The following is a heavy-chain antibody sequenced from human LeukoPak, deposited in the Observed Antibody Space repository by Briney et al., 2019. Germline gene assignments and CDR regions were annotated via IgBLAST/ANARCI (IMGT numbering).Heavy chain of an antibody. CDR3: ARDGIPWFGEYGMDV. D-gene: IGHD3-10*01. Sequence: ASVKVSCKASGYTFTSYDINWVRQATGQGLEWMGWMNPNSGNTGYAQKFQGRVTMTRNTSISTAYMELSSLRSEDMAVYYCARDGIPWFGEYGMDVWGQGTTVTVSS. V-gene: IGHV1-8*01. J-gene: IGHJ6*02. CDR1: GYTFTSYD. CDR2: MNPNSGNT.